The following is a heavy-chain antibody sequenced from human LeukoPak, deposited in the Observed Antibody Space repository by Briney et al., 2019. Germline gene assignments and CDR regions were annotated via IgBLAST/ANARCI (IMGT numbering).Heavy chain of an antibody. D-gene: IGHD6-19*01. CDR1: GFTFDDYA. CDR3: AKDTSSSGHKGFDY. V-gene: IGHV3-9*01. CDR2: ISWNSGSI. J-gene: IGHJ4*02. Sequence: GGSLRLSCAASGFTFDDYAMHWVRQAPGKGLEWVSGISWNSGSIGYADSVKGRFTISRDNAKNSLYLQMNSLRAEDTALYYCAKDTSSSGHKGFDYWGQGTLVTVSS.